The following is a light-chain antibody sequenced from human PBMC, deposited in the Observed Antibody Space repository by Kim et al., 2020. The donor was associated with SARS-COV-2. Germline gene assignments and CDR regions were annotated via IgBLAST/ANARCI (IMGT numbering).Light chain of an antibody. CDR3: TSYTGADTVL. Sequence: QSALTQPASVSGSPGQSITISCTGTSSLVGDYNYVSWYQQHPDQAPKLIIYDVSYRPSGVSTHFSGSKSGNMASLTISGLQAADEADYYCTSYTGADTVLFGGGTQLTVL. CDR2: DVS. CDR1: SSLVGDYNY. J-gene: IGLJ2*01. V-gene: IGLV2-14*03.